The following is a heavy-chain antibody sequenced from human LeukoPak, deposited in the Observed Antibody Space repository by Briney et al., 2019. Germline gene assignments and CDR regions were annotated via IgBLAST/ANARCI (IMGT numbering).Heavy chain of an antibody. V-gene: IGHV5-51*01. Sequence: GESLKISCKGSGYSFTSYWIGWVRQMPGKGLEWMGIIYPGDSDTRYSPSFQGQVTISADKSISTAYLQWSSLKASDTAMYYCARRSDYYGSGSYYPDYWGQGTLVTVSS. CDR1: GYSFTSYW. D-gene: IGHD3-10*01. CDR3: ARRSDYYGSGSYYPDY. J-gene: IGHJ4*02. CDR2: IYPGDSDT.